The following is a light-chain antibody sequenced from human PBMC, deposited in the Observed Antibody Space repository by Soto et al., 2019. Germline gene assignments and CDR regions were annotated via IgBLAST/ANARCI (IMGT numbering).Light chain of an antibody. CDR3: QQYSSYWT. J-gene: IGKJ1*01. Sequence: DIQMTQSPSTLYASVGDRVTITCRASQSISNWLAWYQQKPGKAPKLLIHKASSLQSGVPSRFSGSASGTEFTLTISSLQPDDFATYYCQQYSSYWTFGQGTKVEIK. V-gene: IGKV1-5*03. CDR2: KAS. CDR1: QSISNW.